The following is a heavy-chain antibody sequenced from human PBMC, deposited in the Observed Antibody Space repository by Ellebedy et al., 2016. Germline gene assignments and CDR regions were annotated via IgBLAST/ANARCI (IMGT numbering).Heavy chain of an antibody. CDR2: ISYDGSNK. CDR3: ARDQLAY. Sequence: GGSLRLSXAASGFTFSSYAMHWVRQAPGKGLEWVAVISYDGSNKYYADSVKGRFTISRDNSKNTLYLQMNSLRAEDTAVYYCARDQLAYWGQGTLVTVSS. CDR1: GFTFSSYA. J-gene: IGHJ4*02. D-gene: IGHD1-1*01. V-gene: IGHV3-30-3*01.